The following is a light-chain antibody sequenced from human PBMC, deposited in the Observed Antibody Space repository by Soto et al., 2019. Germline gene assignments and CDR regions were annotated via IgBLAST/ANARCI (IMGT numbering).Light chain of an antibody. CDR2: EGS. Sequence: QSALTQPASVSGSPGQSIPISCTGTSSDVGSYNLVSWYQQHPGKAPKLMIYEGSKRPSGVSNRFSGSKSGNTASLTISGLQAEDEADYYCCSYAGSNTYVFGTGTKVTVL. CDR1: SSDVGSYNL. V-gene: IGLV2-23*01. J-gene: IGLJ1*01. CDR3: CSYAGSNTYV.